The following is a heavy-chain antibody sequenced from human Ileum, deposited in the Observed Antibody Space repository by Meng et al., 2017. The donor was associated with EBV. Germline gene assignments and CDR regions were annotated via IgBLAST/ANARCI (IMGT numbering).Heavy chain of an antibody. CDR1: GDSLSSNNW. J-gene: IGHJ4*02. CDR3: ARGSDYVWGI. V-gene: IGHV4-4*03. Sequence: HVLLQVSGPGLVKPPGTLSLTCAVSGDSLSSNNWWSWVRQSPGKGLEWIAEIHHRGTTTYNPSLKSRVTISVDKSENHFSLKLTSVTAADTAVYYCARGSDYVWGIWGQGTLATASS. D-gene: IGHD3-16*01. CDR2: IHHRGTT.